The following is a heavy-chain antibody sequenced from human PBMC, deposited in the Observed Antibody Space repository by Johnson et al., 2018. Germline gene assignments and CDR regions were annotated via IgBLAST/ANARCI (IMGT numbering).Heavy chain of an antibody. Sequence: EVQLLESGGGLAQPGRSLRLSCTASGFRFDDYAMHWVRPAPGKGLEWVSGISWNSGSIGYADSVKGRFSISSESAKNSLYLQMNSLRPEDTALYYCAKDYDGSGYASQEGGQGTLVIVSS. CDR2: ISWNSGSI. J-gene: IGHJ1*01. V-gene: IGHV3-9*01. CDR3: AKDYDGSGYASQE. D-gene: IGHD3-22*01. CDR1: GFRFDDYA.